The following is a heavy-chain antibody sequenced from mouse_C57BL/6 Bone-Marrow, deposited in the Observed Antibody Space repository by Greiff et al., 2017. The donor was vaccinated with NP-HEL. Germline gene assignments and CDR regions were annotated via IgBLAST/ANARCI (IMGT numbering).Heavy chain of an antibody. J-gene: IGHJ4*01. V-gene: IGHV1-47*01. D-gene: IGHD1-1*01. CDR3: ARRGLRYYAMDY. Sequence: VHLVESGAELVKPGASVKMSCKASGYTFTTYPIEWMKQNHGKSLEWIGNFHPYNDDTKYNEKFKGKATLTVEKSSSTVYLELSRLTSDDSAVYYCARRGLRYYAMDYWGQGTSVTVSS. CDR2: FHPYNDDT. CDR1: GYTFTTYP.